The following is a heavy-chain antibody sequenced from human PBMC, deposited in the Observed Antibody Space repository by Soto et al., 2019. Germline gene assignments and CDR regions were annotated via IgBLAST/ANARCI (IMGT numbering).Heavy chain of an antibody. J-gene: IGHJ6*02. CDR1: GGSITSSFY. D-gene: IGHD6-13*01. CDR2: IYGTGNT. V-gene: IGHV4-39*01. Sequence: QLQLQESGPGLVKPSETLSLSCTVSGGSITSSFYWGWIRQPPGKGLEWIGSIYGTGNTYYNPSRKGRVTLSADTSQNQFSLNLISVTAADTAVYYCRSSSRYSTDVWGQGATVTVSS. CDR3: RSSSRYSTDV.